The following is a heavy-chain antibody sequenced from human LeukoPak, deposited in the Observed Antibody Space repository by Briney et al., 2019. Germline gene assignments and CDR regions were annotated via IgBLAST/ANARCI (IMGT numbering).Heavy chain of an antibody. Sequence: ASVKVSCKASGYTFTGYYMHWVRQAPGQGLEWMGWINPNSGATNHAQKFQGRVTMTRDTSISTAYMELTRLISDDTAVYFCARDNSDFLFDPWGQGTLVTVSS. D-gene: IGHD3/OR15-3a*01. CDR2: INPNSGAT. CDR1: GYTFTGYY. CDR3: ARDNSDFLFDP. J-gene: IGHJ5*02. V-gene: IGHV1-2*02.